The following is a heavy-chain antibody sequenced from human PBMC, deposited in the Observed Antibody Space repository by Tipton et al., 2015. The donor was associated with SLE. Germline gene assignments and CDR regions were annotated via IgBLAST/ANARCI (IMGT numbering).Heavy chain of an antibody. CDR2: ISGSSDYI. CDR3: GRDPHLYYYYMDV. CDR1: GFTFSYYD. Sequence: SLRLSCAASGFTFSYYDINWVRRAPGKGLEWVSSISGSSDYIYYADSVKGRFTISRDNSKNSLYLQMNSLRAEDTAVYYCGRDPHLYYYYMDVWGKGTTVTVSS. J-gene: IGHJ6*03. V-gene: IGHV3-21*06.